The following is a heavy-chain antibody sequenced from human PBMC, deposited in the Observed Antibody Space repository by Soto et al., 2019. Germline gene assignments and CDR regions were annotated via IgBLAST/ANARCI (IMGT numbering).Heavy chain of an antibody. CDR3: ARDAQGVVNNYFDY. Sequence: QVQLVESGGGVVQPGRSLRLSCAASGFTCSSYAMHWGRQAPGKGLEWVAVISYDGSNKYYADSVKGRFTISRDNSKNTLYLQMNSLRAEDTAVYYCARDAQGVVNNYFDYWGQGTLVTVSS. J-gene: IGHJ4*02. V-gene: IGHV3-30-3*01. D-gene: IGHD3-3*01. CDR1: GFTCSSYA. CDR2: ISYDGSNK.